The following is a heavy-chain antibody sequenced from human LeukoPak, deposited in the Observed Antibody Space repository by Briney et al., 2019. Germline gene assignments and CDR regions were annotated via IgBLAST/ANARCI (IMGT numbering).Heavy chain of an antibody. CDR2: ISGSGGST. CDR3: AKDRGVAARPRDAFDI. Sequence: PGGSLRLSCAASGFTFSSYAMSWVRQAPGKGLEWVSAISGSGGSTYYADSVKGRFTISRDNSKNTLYLQMNSPRAEDTAVYYCAKDRGVAARPRDAFDIWGQGTMVTVSS. J-gene: IGHJ3*02. D-gene: IGHD6-13*01. CDR1: GFTFSSYA. V-gene: IGHV3-23*01.